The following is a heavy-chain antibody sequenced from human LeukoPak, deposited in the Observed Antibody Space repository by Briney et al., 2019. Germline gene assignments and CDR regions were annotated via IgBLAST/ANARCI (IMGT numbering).Heavy chain of an antibody. CDR3: ARSSGYSYGTPYFDY. J-gene: IGHJ4*02. Sequence: APVKVSCKASGYTFTGYYMHWVRQAPGQGLEWMGRINPNSGGTNYAQKFQGRVTMTRDTSISTAYMELSRLRSDDTAVYYCARSSGYSYGTPYFDYWGQGTLVTVSS. D-gene: IGHD5-18*01. V-gene: IGHV1-2*06. CDR2: INPNSGGT. CDR1: GYTFTGYY.